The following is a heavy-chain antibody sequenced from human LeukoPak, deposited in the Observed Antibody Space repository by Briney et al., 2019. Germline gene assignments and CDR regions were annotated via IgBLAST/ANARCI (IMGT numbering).Heavy chain of an antibody. J-gene: IGHJ5*02. CDR2: INPNSGGT. CDR1: GYTFTGYY. Sequence: ASVKVSCKASGYTFTGYYMHWVRQAPGQGLEWMGWINPNSGGTNYAQKFQGRVTMTRDTSISTAYMELSRLRSDDTAVYYCARDRTTLYNWFDPWGQGTLVTVSS. D-gene: IGHD1-1*01. CDR3: ARDRTTLYNWFDP. V-gene: IGHV1-2*02.